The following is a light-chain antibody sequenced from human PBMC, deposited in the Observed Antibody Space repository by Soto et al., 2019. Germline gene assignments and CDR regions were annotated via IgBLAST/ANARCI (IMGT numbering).Light chain of an antibody. J-gene: IGLJ2*01. CDR2: DVS. Sequence: QSALTQPRSVSGSPGQSVIISCTGSSSDVGDYNYVSWYQQHPGKVPKLMIYDVSKRPSGVPDRFSGSKSGNTASLTISGLQAVDEADYYCCSYAGSYTLVFGGGTKLTVL. CDR1: SSDVGDYNY. V-gene: IGLV2-11*01. CDR3: CSYAGSYTLV.